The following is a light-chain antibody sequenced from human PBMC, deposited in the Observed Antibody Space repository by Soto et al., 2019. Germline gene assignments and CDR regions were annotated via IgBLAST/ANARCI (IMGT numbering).Light chain of an antibody. Sequence: EIVLTQSPGTLSLSPGERATLSCWASQSVSSYLAWYQQKPGQAPRLLIYAASSRATDIPDRFSGSGSGTDFTLTISRLEAEDSAVYYCQQYGSSPRTFGQGTKVEIK. CDR1: QSVSSY. CDR2: AAS. J-gene: IGKJ1*01. V-gene: IGKV3-20*01. CDR3: QQYGSSPRT.